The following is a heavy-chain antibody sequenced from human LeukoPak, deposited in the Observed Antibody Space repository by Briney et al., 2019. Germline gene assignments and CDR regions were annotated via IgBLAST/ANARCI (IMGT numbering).Heavy chain of an antibody. CDR2: IIPIFGTA. CDR3: ASGDGSGSYSPYYYYMDV. Sequence: SVKVSCKASGGTFSSYAISWVRQAPGQGLEWRGGIIPIFGTANYAQKFQGRVTITTDESTSTAYMELSSLRSEDTAVYYCASGDGSGSYSPYYYYMDVWGKGTTVTVSS. D-gene: IGHD3-10*01. CDR1: GGTFSSYA. V-gene: IGHV1-69*05. J-gene: IGHJ6*03.